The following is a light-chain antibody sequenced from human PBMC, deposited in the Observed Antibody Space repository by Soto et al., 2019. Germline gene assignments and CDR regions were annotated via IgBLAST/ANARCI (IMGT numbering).Light chain of an antibody. CDR1: SGDIGSYNR. Sequence: QSVRTQPASVSGAPGQSITISCTGTSGDIGSYNRVSWYQQHPGKAPKLIIYEVTDRPSGVSNRFSGSKSGNTASLTISGLQAEDEAEYYCSSYTNINTRACVFGTGTK. V-gene: IGLV2-14*01. CDR2: EVT. J-gene: IGLJ1*01. CDR3: SSYTNINTRACV.